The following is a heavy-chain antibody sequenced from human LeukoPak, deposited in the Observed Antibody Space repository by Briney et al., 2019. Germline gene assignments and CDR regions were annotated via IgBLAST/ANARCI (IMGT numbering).Heavy chain of an antibody. CDR2: IYYSGST. CDR3: ARWYSSSWFY. D-gene: IGHD6-13*01. Sequence: PSETLSLTCIVSGGSISSHYGSWIRQPPGKGLEWIGYIYYSGSTNYNPSLKSRVTISVDTSKNQFSLNLSSVTAADTAVYYCARWYSSSWFYWGEGTLVTVSS. CDR1: GGSISSHY. J-gene: IGHJ4*02. V-gene: IGHV4-59*11.